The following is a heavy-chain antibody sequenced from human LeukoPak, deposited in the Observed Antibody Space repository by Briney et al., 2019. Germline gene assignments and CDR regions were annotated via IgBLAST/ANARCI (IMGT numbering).Heavy chain of an antibody. J-gene: IGHJ3*02. V-gene: IGHV1-8*02. CDR1: GYTFTGYY. D-gene: IGHD3-22*01. CDR2: INPNSGNT. CDR3: ARVYYDSSGYPYGDAFDI. Sequence: ASVKVSCKASGYTFTGYYMHWVRQAPGQGLEWMGRINPNSGNTGYAQKFQGRVTMTRNTSISTAYMELSSLRSEDTAVYYCARVYYDSSGYPYGDAFDIWGQGTMVTVSS.